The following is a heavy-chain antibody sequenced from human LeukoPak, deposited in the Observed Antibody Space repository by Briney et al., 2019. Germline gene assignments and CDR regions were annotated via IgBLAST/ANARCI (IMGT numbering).Heavy chain of an antibody. J-gene: IGHJ4*02. CDR1: GFTFDDYG. CDR3: ARSVGNQFSFDY. D-gene: IGHD1-14*01. Sequence: GGSLRLSCAASGFTFDDYGMSWVRQAPGKGLEGVSSISSSSSYIYYADSVKGRFTISRDNAKNSLYLQMNSLRAEDTAVYYCARSVGNQFSFDYWGQGTLVTVSS. V-gene: IGHV3-21*01. CDR2: ISSSSSYI.